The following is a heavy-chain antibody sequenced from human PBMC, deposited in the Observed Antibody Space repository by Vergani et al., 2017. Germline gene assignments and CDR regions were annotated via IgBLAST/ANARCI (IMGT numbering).Heavy chain of an antibody. CDR2: ISGSGGST. V-gene: IGHV3-23*01. CDR3: AKDPEVVVARTGSTDY. J-gene: IGHJ4*02. CDR1: GFTFSSYA. Sequence: EVQLLESGGGLVQPGGSLRLSCAASGFTFSSYAMSWVRPAPGKGLEWVSAISGSGGSTYYADSVKGRFTIARDNSKHKLYLQMNSLRAEDTAVYYCAKDPEVVVARTGSTDYWGQGTLVTVSS. D-gene: IGHD2-15*01.